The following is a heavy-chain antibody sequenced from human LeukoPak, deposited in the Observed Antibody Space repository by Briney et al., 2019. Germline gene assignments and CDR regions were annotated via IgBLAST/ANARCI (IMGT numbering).Heavy chain of an antibody. D-gene: IGHD1-1*01. CDR2: IGTAGDT. Sequence: PGGSLRLSCAASGFTFSDYDMYWVRQPTGKGLEWVAAIGTAGDTYYTGSVKGRFTISRENAKNSLYLQMNSLRAGDKAVYYCAKVAKERVGGVYYFDYWGQGTLVTVSS. CDR3: AKVAKERVGGVYYFDY. CDR1: GFTFSDYD. V-gene: IGHV3-13*01. J-gene: IGHJ4*02.